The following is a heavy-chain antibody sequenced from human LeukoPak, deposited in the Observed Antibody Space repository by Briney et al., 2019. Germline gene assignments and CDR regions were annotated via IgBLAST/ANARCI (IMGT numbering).Heavy chain of an antibody. Sequence: GGSLRLSCAASGFTFSSYWMSWVRQAPGKGLEWVANIKQDGSEKYYVDSMKGRFTISRDNAKNSLYLQMNSLRAEDTAVYYCARVAKWGWYTPPFDYWGQGTLVTVSS. CDR1: GFTFSSYW. V-gene: IGHV3-7*01. CDR2: IKQDGSEK. CDR3: ARVAKWGWYTPPFDY. D-gene: IGHD6-19*01. J-gene: IGHJ4*02.